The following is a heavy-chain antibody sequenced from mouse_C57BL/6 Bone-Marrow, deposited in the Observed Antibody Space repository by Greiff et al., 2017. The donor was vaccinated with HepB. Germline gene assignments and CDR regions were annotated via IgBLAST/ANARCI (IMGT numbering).Heavy chain of an antibody. J-gene: IGHJ1*03. Sequence: EVKLVESGEGLVKPGGSLKLSCAASGFTFSSYAMSWVRQTPEKRLEWVAYISIGGDYIYYADTVKGRFTISRDNARNTLYLQRSSLKSEDTAMYYCTRADWDWYFDVWGTVTTVTVSS. D-gene: IGHD4-1*01. CDR3: TRADWDWYFDV. V-gene: IGHV5-9-1*02. CDR2: ISIGGDYI. CDR1: GFTFSSYA.